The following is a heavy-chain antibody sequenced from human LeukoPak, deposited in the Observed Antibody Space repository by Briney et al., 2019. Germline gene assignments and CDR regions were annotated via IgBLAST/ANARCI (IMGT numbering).Heavy chain of an antibody. D-gene: IGHD2-2*01. CDR2: IYYSGSP. CDR1: GGSISSGGYY. Sequence: PSQTLSLTCTVSGGSISSGGYYWSWIRQHPGKGLEWIGYIYYSGSPYYNPSLKSRLTISVDTSKNQFSLKLSSVTAADTAVYYCARAMTFSNWFDPWGQGTLVTVS. CDR3: ARAMTFSNWFDP. V-gene: IGHV4-31*03. J-gene: IGHJ5*02.